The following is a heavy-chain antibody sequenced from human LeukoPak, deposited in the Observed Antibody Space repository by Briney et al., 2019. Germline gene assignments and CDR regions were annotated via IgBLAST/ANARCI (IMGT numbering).Heavy chain of an antibody. J-gene: IGHJ3*01. D-gene: IGHD3-22*01. CDR2: INHSGST. CDR1: GGSFRDYY. Sequence: SETLSLTCAVYGGSFRDYYWSWIRQPSGKGLEWIGEINHSGSTNYNPSLKSRVTISLDTSKNQFSLKLTSVTAADTALYYCAKAPYLSSGSWGQGILVAVSS. V-gene: IGHV4-34*01. CDR3: AKAPYLSSGS.